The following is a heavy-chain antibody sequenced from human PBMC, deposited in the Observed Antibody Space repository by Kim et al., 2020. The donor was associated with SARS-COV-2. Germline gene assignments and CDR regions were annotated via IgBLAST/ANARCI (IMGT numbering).Heavy chain of an antibody. V-gene: IGHV3-23*01. J-gene: IGHJ4*02. CDR2: ISGSSGGDAT. CDR1: GFTFSNYA. CDR3: AKDKNYLVSNYLVS. Sequence: GGSLRLSCAVSGFTFSNYAKTWVRQAPGKGLEWVSAISGSSGGDATYYADSVKGRFTISRDNSKNTVYLEMNSLRADDTAIYYCAKDKNYLVSNYLVSWGLGTLVTVSS. D-gene: IGHD3-10*01.